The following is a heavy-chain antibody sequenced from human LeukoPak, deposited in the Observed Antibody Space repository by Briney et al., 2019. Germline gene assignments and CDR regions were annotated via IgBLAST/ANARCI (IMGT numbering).Heavy chain of an antibody. Sequence: ASVKVSCKVSVYTLTELSMHWVRQAPGKGLEWMGGFDPEDGETIYAQKFQGRVTMTEDTSTDTAYMELSSLRSEDTAVYYCATAARPYYYDSSGYNPFDYWGQGTLVTVSS. CDR2: FDPEDGET. D-gene: IGHD3-22*01. V-gene: IGHV1-24*01. J-gene: IGHJ4*02. CDR3: ATAARPYYYDSSGYNPFDY. CDR1: VYTLTELS.